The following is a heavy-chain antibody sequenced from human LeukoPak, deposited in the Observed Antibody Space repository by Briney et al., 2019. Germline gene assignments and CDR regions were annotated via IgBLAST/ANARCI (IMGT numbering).Heavy chain of an antibody. CDR3: ARDLNIVVAPAPLSMDV. D-gene: IGHD2-2*01. V-gene: IGHV1-46*01. Sequence: ASVKVSCKASGYTFTSYYMHWVRQAPGRGLEWMGIINPSGGSTSYAQKFQGRVTMTRDMSTSTVYMELSSLRSEDTAVYYCARDLNIVVAPAPLSMDVWGKGTTVTVSS. CDR1: GYTFTSYY. J-gene: IGHJ6*03. CDR2: INPSGGST.